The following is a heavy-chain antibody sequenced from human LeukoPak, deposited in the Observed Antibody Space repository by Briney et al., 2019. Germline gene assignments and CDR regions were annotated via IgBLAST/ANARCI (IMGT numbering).Heavy chain of an antibody. CDR2: PDIRGGST. J-gene: IGHJ5*02. Sequence: PGGSLRLSCAASGFTFSNTWMHWVRQAPGKGLVWVSRPDIRGGSTAYADSVKGRFTISRDNAKDTLYLQMNSLRAEDTALYYCAGAYDFGNWFEPWGQGTLVTVSS. D-gene: IGHD2/OR15-2a*01. CDR1: GFTFSNTW. CDR3: AGAYDFGNWFEP. V-gene: IGHV3-74*03.